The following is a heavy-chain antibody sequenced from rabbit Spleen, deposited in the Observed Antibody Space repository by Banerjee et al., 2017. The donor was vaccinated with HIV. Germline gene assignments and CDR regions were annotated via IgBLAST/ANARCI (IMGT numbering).Heavy chain of an antibody. CDR1: GLTLSSYW. V-gene: IGHV1S7*01. Sequence: QLKESGGGLVQPGGSLKLSCKASGLTLSSYWMNWVRKAPGKGLKWIGYIDPIFGTTHYASWVNGRFTISSHNAQNTLYLQLNSLTAADTATYFCARCSSNGAWCYYGMDLWGPGTLVTVS. CDR2: IDPIFGTT. J-gene: IGHJ6*01. CDR3: ARCSSNGAWCYYGMDL. D-gene: IGHD1-1*01.